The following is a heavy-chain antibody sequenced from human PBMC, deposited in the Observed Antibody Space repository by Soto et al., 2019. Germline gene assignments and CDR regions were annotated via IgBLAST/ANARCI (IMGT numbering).Heavy chain of an antibody. CDR1: GGPFSAYY. J-gene: IGHJ4*02. Sequence: PSETLSLTCGAYGGPFSAYYWNWVRQAPGKGLEWIGQITPTGVTNYNPSLRSRLTMSIDTSSNVFSLRLTSVVAADTGVYFCASRQAQGLNYWGQGTRVTVSS. V-gene: IGHV4-34*01. CDR2: ITPTGVT. CDR3: ASRQAQGLNY.